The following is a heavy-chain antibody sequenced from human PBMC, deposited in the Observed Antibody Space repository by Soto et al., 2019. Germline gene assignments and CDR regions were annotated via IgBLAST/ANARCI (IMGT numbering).Heavy chain of an antibody. V-gene: IGHV2-70*01. CDR3: ARPWNSRLRGTFDI. CDR2: IEWDDDK. CDR1: GFSLSTTGMC. Sequence: SGPTLVNPTQALTLTCTFSGFSLSTTGMCVSWIRQPPGKALEWLALIEWDDDKYYRTSLETRLTISKDTSKNQVVLTMTNMDPVDTATYYCARPWNSRLRGTFDIWGQGTMVTVS. J-gene: IGHJ3*02. D-gene: IGHD3-22*01.